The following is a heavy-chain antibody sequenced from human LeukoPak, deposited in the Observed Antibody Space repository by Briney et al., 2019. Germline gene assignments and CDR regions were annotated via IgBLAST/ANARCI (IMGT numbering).Heavy chain of an antibody. D-gene: IGHD3-22*01. V-gene: IGHV1-46*01. CDR2: INPSGGST. CDR1: GYTFTSYY. CDR3: ARAYDSSGYYWVIRPYYFDY. Sequence: ASVKVSCKASGYTFTSYYMHWVRQAPGQGLEWMGVINPSGGSTSYAQKFQGRVTMTRDTSTNTVYMELSSLRSEDTAVYYCARAYDSSGYYWVIRPYYFDYWGQGTLVTVSS. J-gene: IGHJ4*02.